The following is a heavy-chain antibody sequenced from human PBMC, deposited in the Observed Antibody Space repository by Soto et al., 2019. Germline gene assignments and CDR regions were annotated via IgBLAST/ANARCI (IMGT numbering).Heavy chain of an antibody. J-gene: IGHJ5*02. CDR1: GFTFSSYG. D-gene: IGHD5-12*01. CDR2: ISYDGSNK. V-gene: IGHV3-30*18. CDR3: AKVGGGSGYDLTGGFDP. Sequence: QVQLVESGGGVVQPGRSLRLSCAASGFTFSSYGMHWVRQAPGKGLEWVAVISYDGSNKYYADSVKGRFTISRDNSKNTRYLQMNSLRAEDTAVYYCAKVGGGSGYDLTGGFDPWGQGTLVTVSS.